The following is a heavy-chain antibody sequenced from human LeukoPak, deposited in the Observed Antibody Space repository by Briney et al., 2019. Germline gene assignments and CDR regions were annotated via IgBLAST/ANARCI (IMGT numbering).Heavy chain of an antibody. CDR2: ISYDGSNK. Sequence: GRSLRLSCAASGFTFSSYAMHWVRQAPGKGLEWVAVISYDGSNKYYADSVKGRFTISRDNSKNTVYLLMSSLRAEDTAVYYCANNWSLDYWGQGTLVTVSS. CDR3: ANNWSLDY. CDR1: GFTFSSYA. J-gene: IGHJ4*02. V-gene: IGHV3-30-3*01. D-gene: IGHD1-20*01.